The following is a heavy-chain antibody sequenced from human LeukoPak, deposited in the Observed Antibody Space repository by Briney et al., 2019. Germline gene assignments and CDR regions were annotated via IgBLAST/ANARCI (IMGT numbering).Heavy chain of an antibody. D-gene: IGHD5-18*01. CDR3: TRHPVDTASRYYYYGMDV. CDR1: GFTFSGSA. J-gene: IGHJ6*04. Sequence: GGSLRLSCAASGFTFSGSAMHWVRQASGKGLEWVGRIRCKAKSYATAYAASVKGRFTISRDDSKNTAYLQMNSLKTEDTAVYYCTRHPVDTASRYYYYGMDVWGKGTTVTVSS. V-gene: IGHV3-73*01. CDR2: IRCKAKSYAT.